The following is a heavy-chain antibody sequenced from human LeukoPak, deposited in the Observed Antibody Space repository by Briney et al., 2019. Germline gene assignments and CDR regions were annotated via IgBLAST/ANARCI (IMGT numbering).Heavy chain of an antibody. CDR3: VRDGNDGLNDWEY. D-gene: IGHD1-1*01. J-gene: IGHJ1*01. V-gene: IGHV3-7*03. Sequence: GSLRLSCEASGFIFTDYWMTWARQAPGKWLEWVANTNKDGSEKWYVDSVKGRFTISRDNAKNSLYLQMNSLKAGDTALYYCVRDGNDGLNDWEYWGQGALVTVSS. CDR1: GFIFTDYW. CDR2: TNKDGSEK.